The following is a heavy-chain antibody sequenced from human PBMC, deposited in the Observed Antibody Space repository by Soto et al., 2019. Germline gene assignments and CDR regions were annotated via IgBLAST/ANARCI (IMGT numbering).Heavy chain of an antibody. CDR1: GDSISNGDYY. Sequence: SETLSLTCTVSGDSISNGDYYWSWIRQPPGKGLEWIGFIYYSGTTYYNPSLKSRVTLSVDTSKNQFSLKLTSVTAADTAVYHCARVQASINWFDPWGQGTLVTVSS. J-gene: IGHJ5*02. CDR3: ARVQASINWFDP. V-gene: IGHV4-30-4*01. D-gene: IGHD2-21*01. CDR2: IYYSGTT.